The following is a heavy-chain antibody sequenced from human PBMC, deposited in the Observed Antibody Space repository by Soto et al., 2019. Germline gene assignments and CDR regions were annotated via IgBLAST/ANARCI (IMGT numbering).Heavy chain of an antibody. CDR2: ISYDGSNK. V-gene: IGHV3-30*18. Sequence: QVQLVESGGGVVQPGRSVRLSCAASGFTFSSYGMHWVRQAPGKGLEWVAVISYDGSNKYYADSVKGRFTISRDNSNNTLYLQMNSLRAEDTAVYYCANQGPQIDAFDIWGQGTTVTGSS. CDR1: GFTFSSYG. CDR3: ANQGPQIDAFDI. J-gene: IGHJ3*02.